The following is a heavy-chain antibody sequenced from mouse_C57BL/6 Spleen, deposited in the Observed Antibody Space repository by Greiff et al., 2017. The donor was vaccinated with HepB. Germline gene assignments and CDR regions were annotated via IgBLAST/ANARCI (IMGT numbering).Heavy chain of an antibody. CDR3: ARDGSSPLYWYFDV. V-gene: IGHV5-17*01. D-gene: IGHD1-1*01. CDR2: ISSGSSTI. J-gene: IGHJ1*03. Sequence: EVKVVESGGGLVKPGGSLKLSCAASGFTFSDYGMHWVRQAPEKGLEWVAYISSGSSTIYYADTVKGRFTISRDNAKNTLFLQMTSLRSEDTAMYYCARDGSSPLYWYFDVWGTGTTVTVSS. CDR1: GFTFSDYG.